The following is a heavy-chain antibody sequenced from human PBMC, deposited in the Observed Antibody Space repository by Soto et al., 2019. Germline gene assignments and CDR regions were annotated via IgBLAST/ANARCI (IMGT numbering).Heavy chain of an antibody. V-gene: IGHV1-2*02. CDR2: IGPESGAT. CDR1: GYTFTGHY. Sequence: QVPLVQSGAEVKKPGASVKVSCKASGYTFTGHYIHWVRQAPQQGPEWMGEIGPESGATRYAQKFQGRVTMTMDTSITTVYMELKNLSPDDTAVYYCGRGRSGQIVVFYWGQGTPDTVSS. D-gene: IGHD1-26*01. J-gene: IGHJ4*02. CDR3: GRGRSGQIVVFY.